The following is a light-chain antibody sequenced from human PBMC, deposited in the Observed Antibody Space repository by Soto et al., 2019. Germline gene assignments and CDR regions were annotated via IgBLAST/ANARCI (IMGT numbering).Light chain of an antibody. Sequence: EIVLTQSPGSLSLSPGERATLSCRASQSVSSDYLAWYQQKPGQAPRLLIYGASSRATGIPDRFSGSGSGTDFTLTISRLEPEDFATYYCQQYNNWPITFGQGTRLEIK. CDR2: GAS. CDR1: QSVSSDY. CDR3: QQYNNWPIT. V-gene: IGKV3-20*01. J-gene: IGKJ5*01.